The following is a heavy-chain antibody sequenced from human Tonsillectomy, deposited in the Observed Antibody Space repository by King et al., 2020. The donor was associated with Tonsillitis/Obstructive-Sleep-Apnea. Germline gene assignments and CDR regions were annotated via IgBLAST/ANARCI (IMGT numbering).Heavy chain of an antibody. CDR1: GGSINNGGYY. Sequence: VQLQESGPGLVKPSQTLSLTCTVSGGSINNGGYYWSWIRQHPGKGLEWIGYIYYSGITYYNPSLKSRVAISLDTSKNRFSLSLTSVTAADTAVYYCARARDYYDSSGSHDWFDPWGQGTLVTVSP. CDR2: IYYSGIT. D-gene: IGHD3-22*01. V-gene: IGHV4-31*03. CDR3: ARARDYYDSSGSHDWFDP. J-gene: IGHJ5*02.